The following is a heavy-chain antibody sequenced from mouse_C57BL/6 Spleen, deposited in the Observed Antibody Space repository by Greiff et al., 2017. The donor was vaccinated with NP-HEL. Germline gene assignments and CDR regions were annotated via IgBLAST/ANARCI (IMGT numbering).Heavy chain of an antibody. CDR2: IDPSDSYT. Sequence: VQLQQSGAELVMPGASVKLSCKASGYTFTSYWMHWVKQRPGQGLEWIGEIDPSDSYTNYNQKFKGKSTLTVDKYSSTAYMQRSSLTSEDRAVFYCARTPPCITTVVGYAMDYWGQGTSVTVSS. J-gene: IGHJ4*01. D-gene: IGHD1-1*01. V-gene: IGHV1-69*01. CDR1: GYTFTSYW. CDR3: ARTPPCITTVVGYAMDY.